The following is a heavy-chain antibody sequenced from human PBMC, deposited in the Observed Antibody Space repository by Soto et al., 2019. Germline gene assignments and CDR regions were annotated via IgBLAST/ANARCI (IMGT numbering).Heavy chain of an antibody. J-gene: IGHJ4*02. CDR3: ARVGGFGATTIDY. CDR1: GGSISSGDYY. D-gene: IGHD3-10*01. V-gene: IGHV4-30-4*01. CDR2: IYYSGST. Sequence: PSETLSLTCTVSGGSISSGDYYWSWIRQPPGKGLEWIGYIYYSGSTYYNLSLKSRVTISVDTSKNQFSLKLSSVTAADTAVYYCARVGGFGATTIDYWGQGTLVTVSS.